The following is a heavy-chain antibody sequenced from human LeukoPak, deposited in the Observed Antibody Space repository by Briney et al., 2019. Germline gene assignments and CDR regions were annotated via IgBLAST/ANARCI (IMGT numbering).Heavy chain of an antibody. J-gene: IGHJ4*02. V-gene: IGHV3-48*01. D-gene: IGHD3-9*01. CDR2: IYSSSDPI. CDR1: GFAFSDYH. Sequence: PGGALRLSCAASGFAFSDYHMNLVRQAPGEGLEWLSYIYSSSDPIYYADSVRGRFTISRDNAKNSLYFQMNSLTAEDTAVYYCSRVVQDVTGADYWGQGTLVIVSS. CDR3: SRVVQDVTGADY.